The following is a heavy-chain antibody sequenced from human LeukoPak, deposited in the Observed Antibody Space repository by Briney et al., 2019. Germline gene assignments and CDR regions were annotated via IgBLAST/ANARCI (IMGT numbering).Heavy chain of an antibody. CDR1: GGSFGGYY. D-gene: IGHD3-22*01. Sequence: SETLSLTCAVYGGSFGGYYWSWIRQPPGKGLEWIGEINHSGSTNYNPSLKSRVTISVDTSKNQFSLKLSSATAADTAVYYCARARYYYDSSGYYSHWGQGTLVTVSS. J-gene: IGHJ4*02. CDR2: INHSGST. CDR3: ARARYYYDSSGYYSH. V-gene: IGHV4-34*01.